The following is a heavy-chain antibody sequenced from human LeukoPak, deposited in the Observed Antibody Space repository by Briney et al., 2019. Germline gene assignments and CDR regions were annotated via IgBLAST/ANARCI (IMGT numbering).Heavy chain of an antibody. CDR3: ARLGYYYDSSGYFDY. CDR1: GSTFSSYA. J-gene: IGHJ4*02. CDR2: ISGSGGST. Sequence: GGSLRLSCAASGSTFSSYAMRWVRQAPGKGLEWVSGISGSGGSTYYADSVKGRFTISRDNAKNSLYLQMNSLRAEDTALYYCARLGYYYDSSGYFDYWGQGTLVTVSS. D-gene: IGHD3-22*01. V-gene: IGHV3-23*01.